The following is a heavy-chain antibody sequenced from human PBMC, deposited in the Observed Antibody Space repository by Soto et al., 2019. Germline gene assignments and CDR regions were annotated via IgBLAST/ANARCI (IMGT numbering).Heavy chain of an antibody. V-gene: IGHV3-9*01. D-gene: IGHD6-19*01. J-gene: IGHJ6*02. Sequence: EVQLVESGGGLVQPGRSPRLSCTASGFTFDEYAMHWVRQPLGKGLEWVSGTTWNSDIIAYADSVKGRFTISRDNAKNSLYLQMNSLRAEDTALYYCVRVNASGPYYSGMDVWGQGTTVTVSS. CDR1: GFTFDEYA. CDR3: VRVNASGPYYSGMDV. CDR2: TTWNSDII.